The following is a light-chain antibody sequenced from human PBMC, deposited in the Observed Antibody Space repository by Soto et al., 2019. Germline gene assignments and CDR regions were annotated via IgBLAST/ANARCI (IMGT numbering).Light chain of an antibody. CDR3: LQYHNLWA. Sequence: IVMTEAPATLSVSAGERAAFSCRASQNIYSTIAWYQHRPGQAPRLLIYRASTRATGVPARFSGSGSGTEFTLTISSLQSEDFAVYSCLQYHNLWASGQGPKVDI. V-gene: IGKV3-15*01. CDR2: RAS. J-gene: IGKJ1*01. CDR1: QNIYST.